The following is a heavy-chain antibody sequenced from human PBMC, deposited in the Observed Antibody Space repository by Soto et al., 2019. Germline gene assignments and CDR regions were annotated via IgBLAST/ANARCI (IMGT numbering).Heavy chain of an antibody. CDR3: AKPQIARHYYYGMEV. J-gene: IGHJ6*02. Sequence: QVQLVQSGAEVKKPGASVKVSCKASGYTFTSFYMHWVRQAPGQGLEWMGIINPSGTTTDYAQKFQGRINMTRDTSRSTYYIELSSLTSEDTAVYYCAKPQIARHYYYGMEVWGQGNAVTVSS. CDR1: GYTFTSFY. CDR2: INPSGTTT. V-gene: IGHV1-46*01.